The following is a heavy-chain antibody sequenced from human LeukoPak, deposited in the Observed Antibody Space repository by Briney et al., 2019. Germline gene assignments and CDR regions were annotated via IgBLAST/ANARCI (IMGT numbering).Heavy chain of an antibody. V-gene: IGHV4-59*08. CDR1: GGSISSYY. J-gene: IGHJ6*03. Sequence: SETLSLTCTVSGGSISSYYWSWIRQPPGKGLEWIGYIYYSGSTNYNPSLKSRLTISVDTSKNQFSLKLSSVTAADTAVYYCARHLYYYYMDVWGKGTTVTVSS. CDR3: ARHLYYYYMDV. CDR2: IYYSGST.